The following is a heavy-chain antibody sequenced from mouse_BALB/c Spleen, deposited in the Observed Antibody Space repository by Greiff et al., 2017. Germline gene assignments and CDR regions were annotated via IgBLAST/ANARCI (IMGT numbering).Heavy chain of an antibody. J-gene: IGHJ4*01. CDR3: ARDDYSYAMDY. D-gene: IGHD2-4*01. Sequence: EVQRVESGGGLVKPGGSLKLSCAASGFTFSDYYMYWVRQTPEKRLEWVATISDGGSYTYYPDSVKGRFTISRDNAKNNLYLQMSSLKSEDTAMYYCARDDYSYAMDYWGQGTSVTVSS. CDR2: ISDGGSYT. V-gene: IGHV5-4*02. CDR1: GFTFSDYY.